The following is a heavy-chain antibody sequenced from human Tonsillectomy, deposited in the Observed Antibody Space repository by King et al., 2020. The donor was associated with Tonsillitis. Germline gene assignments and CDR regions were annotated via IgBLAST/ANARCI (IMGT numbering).Heavy chain of an antibody. Sequence: VQLQQWGAGLLKPSETLSLTCAVYGGSFSGYYWSWIRLPPGKGLEWIGEINHSGSTNYNPSLKSRVTISVDTSKNQFSLKLSSVTAADTAGYYCARRNRGPRIAVAGRLFDYWGQGTLVTVSS. CDR2: INHSGST. CDR1: GGSFSGYY. V-gene: IGHV4-34*01. CDR3: ARRNRGPRIAVAGRLFDY. D-gene: IGHD6-19*01. J-gene: IGHJ4*02.